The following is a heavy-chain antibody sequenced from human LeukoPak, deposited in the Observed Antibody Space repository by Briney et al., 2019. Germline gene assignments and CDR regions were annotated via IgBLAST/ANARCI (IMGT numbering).Heavy chain of an antibody. Sequence: SETLSLTCTVSGGSISSYYWSWIRQPPGKGLEWIGSIYYSGSTYYNPSLKSRVTISVDTSKNQFSLRLISLRLSSVTAADTAVYYCAREDEGFFDYWGQGTLVTVSS. CDR1: GGSISSYY. CDR3: AREDEGFFDY. J-gene: IGHJ4*02. CDR2: IYYSGST. D-gene: IGHD5-24*01. V-gene: IGHV4-59*12.